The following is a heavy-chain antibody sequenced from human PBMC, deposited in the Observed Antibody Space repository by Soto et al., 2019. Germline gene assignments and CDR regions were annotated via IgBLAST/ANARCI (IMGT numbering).Heavy chain of an antibody. CDR1: GYTFTSYG. CDR2: ISAYNGNT. D-gene: IGHD2-15*01. J-gene: IGHJ6*02. Sequence: ASVKVSCKASGYTFTSYGISWVRQAPGQGLEWMGWISAYNGNTNYAQKLQGRVTMTTDTSTSTAYTELRSLRSDDTAVYYCASHFTGVLVLGASPPGGDNYGWDVRGQRTKVTVSS. V-gene: IGHV1-18*01. CDR3: ASHFTGVLVLGASPPGGDNYGWDV.